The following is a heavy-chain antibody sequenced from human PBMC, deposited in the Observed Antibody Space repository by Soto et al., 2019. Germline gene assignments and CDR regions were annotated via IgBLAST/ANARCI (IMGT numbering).Heavy chain of an antibody. CDR2: IYYSGST. J-gene: IGHJ2*01. Sequence: SETLSLTCTVSGGSISSYYWSWIRQPPGKGLEWIGYIYYSGSTNYNPSLKSRVTISVDTSKNQFSLKLSSVTAADTAVYYCASSVYLEWPFRSWYFDLWGRGTLVTVSS. V-gene: IGHV4-59*01. D-gene: IGHD3-3*01. CDR3: ASSVYLEWPFRSWYFDL. CDR1: GGSISSYY.